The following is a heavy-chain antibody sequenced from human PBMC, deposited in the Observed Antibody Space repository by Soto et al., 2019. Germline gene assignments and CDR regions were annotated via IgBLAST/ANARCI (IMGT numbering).Heavy chain of an antibody. V-gene: IGHV3-30-3*01. Sequence: QVQLVESGGGVVQPGRSLRLSCAASGFTFSSYAMHWVRQAPGKGLEWVAVISYDGSNKYYADSVKGRFTISRDNSKNTLYLQMNSLRAEDTAVYYCARGHHCSSTSCSTTFDYWGQGTLVTVSS. CDR1: GFTFSSYA. CDR3: ARGHHCSSTSCSTTFDY. J-gene: IGHJ4*02. D-gene: IGHD2-2*01. CDR2: ISYDGSNK.